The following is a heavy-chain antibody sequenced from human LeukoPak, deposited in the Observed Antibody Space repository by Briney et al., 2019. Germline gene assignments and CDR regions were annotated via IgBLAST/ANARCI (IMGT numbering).Heavy chain of an antibody. CDR3: AKDSYSSGWADY. D-gene: IGHD6-19*01. J-gene: IGHJ4*02. Sequence: GGSLRLSCAASGFTFSSYGMHWVRQAPGNGLEWVAFIRYDGSNKYYADSVKGRFTISRDNSKNTLYPQMNSLRAEDTAVYYCAKDSYSSGWADYWGQGTLVTVSS. CDR1: GFTFSSYG. V-gene: IGHV3-30*02. CDR2: IRYDGSNK.